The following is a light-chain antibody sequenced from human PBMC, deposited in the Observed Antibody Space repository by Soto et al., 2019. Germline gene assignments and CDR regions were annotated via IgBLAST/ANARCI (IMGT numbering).Light chain of an antibody. V-gene: IGLV2-14*01. Sequence: QTVKTQPASESGSPGQSITISCTGTGSDVGGYDYVSWYQHHPGKAPKVMIYEVTNRPSGVSNRFSGSKSGNTASLTISGLLADDEADYYCCSYTSSSTYVYGTGTKITV. CDR3: CSYTSSSTYV. CDR1: GSDVGGYDY. CDR2: EVT. J-gene: IGLJ1*01.